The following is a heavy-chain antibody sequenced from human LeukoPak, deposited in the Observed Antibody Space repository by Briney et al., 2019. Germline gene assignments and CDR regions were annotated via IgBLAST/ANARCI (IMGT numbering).Heavy chain of an antibody. D-gene: IGHD1-26*01. J-gene: IGHJ4*02. V-gene: IGHV4-4*09. Sequence: SETLSLTCTVSGASISHFYWSWIRQTPEEGLEWMGHIHPTGGSTPYPSLRSRLTLSMDTSRNQLSLKLTSVTAADTAVYFCARLGSYHDFWGQGALVSVSS. CDR1: GASISHFY. CDR3: ARLGSYHDF. CDR2: IHPTGGS.